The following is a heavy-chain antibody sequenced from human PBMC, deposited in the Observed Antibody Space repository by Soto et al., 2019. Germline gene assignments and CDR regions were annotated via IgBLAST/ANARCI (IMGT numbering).Heavy chain of an antibody. D-gene: IGHD3-3*01. CDR1: GFTFSSYA. CDR3: AKDPDTELRFLEWLLFDY. V-gene: IGHV3-23*01. Sequence: GSLSLSCAASGFTFSSYAMSWVRQAPGKGLEWVSAISGSGGSTYYADSVKGRFTISRDNSKNTLYLQMNSLRAEDTAVYYCAKDPDTELRFLEWLLFDYWGQGTLVTVSS. J-gene: IGHJ4*02. CDR2: ISGSGGST.